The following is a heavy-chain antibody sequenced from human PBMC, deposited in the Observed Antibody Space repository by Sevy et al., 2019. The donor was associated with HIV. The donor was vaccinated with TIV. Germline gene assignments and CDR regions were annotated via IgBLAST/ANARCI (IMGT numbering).Heavy chain of an antibody. CDR2: IIPIFGTA. D-gene: IGHD3-3*01. CDR3: ARAYDSRSPDAFDI. J-gene: IGHJ3*02. V-gene: IGHV1-69*13. CDR1: GGTFSSYA. Sequence: ASVKVSCKASGGTFSSYAISWVRQAPGQGLEWMGGIIPIFGTANYAQKFQGRVTITADESTSTAYMELSSLRSEDTAVYYCARAYDSRSPDAFDIWGQGTMVTVSS.